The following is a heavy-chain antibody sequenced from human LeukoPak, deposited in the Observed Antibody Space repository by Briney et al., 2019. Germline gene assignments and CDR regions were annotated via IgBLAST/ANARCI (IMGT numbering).Heavy chain of an antibody. V-gene: IGHV1-18*04. CDR3: ARDPSNTSGWSPYFDS. J-gene: IGHJ4*02. CDR1: GYTYTNHG. Sequence: ASVKVSCEASGYTYTNHGITWVRQAPGQGLEWMGWISAYNRDTKYAQNFQGRVAFITESSTSTAYMELRSLGSDDTAVYYCARDPSNTSGWSPYFDSWGQGTLVTVSA. D-gene: IGHD6-13*01. CDR2: ISAYNRDT.